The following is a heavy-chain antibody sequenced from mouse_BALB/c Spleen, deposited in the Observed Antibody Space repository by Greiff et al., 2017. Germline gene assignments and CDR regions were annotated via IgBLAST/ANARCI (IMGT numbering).Heavy chain of an antibody. CDR1: GFTFSSFG. CDR2: ISSGSSTI. J-gene: IGHJ2*01. V-gene: IGHV5-17*02. Sequence: EVMLVESGGGLVQPGGSRKLSCAASGFTFSSFGMHWVRQAPEKGLEWVAYISSGSSTIYYADTVKGRFTISRDNPKNTLFLQMTSLRSEDTAMYYCARDRATATSYFDYWGQGTTLTVSS. CDR3: ARDRATATSYFDY. D-gene: IGHD1-2*01.